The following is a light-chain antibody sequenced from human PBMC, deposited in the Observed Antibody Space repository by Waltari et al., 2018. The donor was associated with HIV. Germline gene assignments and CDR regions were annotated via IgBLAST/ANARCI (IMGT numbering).Light chain of an antibody. Sequence: QSALTQPASVSGSPGQSTTLSCTGTSTDVGGYNYVPWYQQHPGKAPKVMIYEVSTRPSGVSNRFSGSKSGNTASLTISGLQAEDEADYYCSSYTISSTYVFGTGTKVTVL. V-gene: IGLV2-14*01. J-gene: IGLJ1*01. CDR1: STDVGGYNY. CDR2: EVS. CDR3: SSYTISSTYV.